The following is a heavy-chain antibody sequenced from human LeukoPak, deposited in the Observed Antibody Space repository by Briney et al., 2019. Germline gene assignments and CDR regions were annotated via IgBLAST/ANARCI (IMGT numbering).Heavy chain of an antibody. D-gene: IGHD5-12*01. J-gene: IGHJ4*02. Sequence: GGSLRLSCAASGFTFSSYAMHWVRQAPGKGLEWVAVISYDGSNKYYADSVKGRFTISRDNSKNTLYLQMNSLRAEDTAVYYCARVRYSGYDYGVGYWGQGTLVTVSS. CDR2: ISYDGSNK. CDR1: GFTFSSYA. V-gene: IGHV3-30-3*01. CDR3: ARVRYSGYDYGVGY.